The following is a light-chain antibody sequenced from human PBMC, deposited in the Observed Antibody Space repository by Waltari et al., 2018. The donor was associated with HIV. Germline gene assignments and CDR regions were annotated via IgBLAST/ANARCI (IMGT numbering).Light chain of an antibody. CDR2: GTS. CDR1: QSVNSN. J-gene: IGKJ1*01. Sequence: EILMTQSPATLSVSPGERATLPCRASQSVNSNLAWYQQKPGQTPRPLIYGTSTRATDIPARFSGSGSGTECTLTISRQQSDDFTVYYWHHNDNWRETFGQGTKVEI. V-gene: IGKV3-15*01. CDR3: HHNDNWRET.